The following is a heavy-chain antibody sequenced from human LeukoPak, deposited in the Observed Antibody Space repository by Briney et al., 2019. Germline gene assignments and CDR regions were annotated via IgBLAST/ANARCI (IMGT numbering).Heavy chain of an antibody. Sequence: SETLSLTCTVSGGSISSYYWSWIRQPPGKGLEWIGYIYYSGSTNYNPSLKSRVTISVDTSKNQFSLKLSSVTAADTAVYYCARHGRVLGDYVWGSYRSNWFDPWGQGTLVTVSS. CDR1: GGSISSYY. V-gene: IGHV4-59*01. J-gene: IGHJ5*02. CDR2: IYYSGST. D-gene: IGHD3-16*02. CDR3: ARHGRVLGDYVWGSYRSNWFDP.